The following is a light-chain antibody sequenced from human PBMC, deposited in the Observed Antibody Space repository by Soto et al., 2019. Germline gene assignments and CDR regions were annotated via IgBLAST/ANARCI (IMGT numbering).Light chain of an antibody. CDR1: QGIRTD. J-gene: IGKJ1*01. Sequence: DIQMTQSPSSLSASXEARVTITXXASQGIRTDLGWYQQKPGKAPKRLIYSASSLQSGVPSRFSGSGSGTEFTLTISSLQPEDFATYYCLQHNSYPRTFGQGTKVDIK. V-gene: IGKV1-17*01. CDR3: LQHNSYPRT. CDR2: SAS.